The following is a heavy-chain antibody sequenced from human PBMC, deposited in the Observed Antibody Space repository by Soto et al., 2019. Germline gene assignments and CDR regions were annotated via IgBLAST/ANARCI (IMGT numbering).Heavy chain of an antibody. CDR1: GYTFTSSD. CDR3: ATVADSSIWNNWFDP. CDR2: MNANRGNT. J-gene: IGHJ5*02. Sequence: ASVKVSCKASGYTFTSSDINWVRQATGQGLEWMGWMNANRGNTGYAQKFQGRVTMTWNTSRSTAYMELTSLRSEDTAVYYCATVADSSIWNNWFDPWGQGTLVTVSS. V-gene: IGHV1-8*01. D-gene: IGHD6-13*01.